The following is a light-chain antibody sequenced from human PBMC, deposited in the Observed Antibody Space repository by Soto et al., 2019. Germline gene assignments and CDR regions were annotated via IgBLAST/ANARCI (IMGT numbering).Light chain of an antibody. J-gene: IGKJ4*01. CDR2: GAS. V-gene: IGKV1-16*01. Sequence: DIQMTQSPSSLSASLGDRVTITCQASQDISNYLNWYQQKPGKAPKLLLRGASSLHRGVSSRFSGGGAGTEFTLTISSLQSEDFAVYYCQQYNSWPLTFGGGTKVDI. CDR3: QQYNSWPLT. CDR1: QDISNY.